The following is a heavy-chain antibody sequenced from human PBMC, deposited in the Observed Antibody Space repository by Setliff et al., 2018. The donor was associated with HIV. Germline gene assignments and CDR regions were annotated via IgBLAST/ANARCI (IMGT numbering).Heavy chain of an antibody. V-gene: IGHV4-39*01. CDR3: ARQVTVVGYFETAAGSFNY. Sequence: SETLSLTCTVSGGSISDSRYYWGWIRQPPGKGLEWIGNIYYSGSTYYNPSLKSRVTISTDTSKNQFSLKVRSVTAADTAVYYCARQVTVVGYFETAAGSFNYWGPGTLVTVSS. CDR2: IYYSGST. J-gene: IGHJ4*02. CDR1: GGSISDSRYY. D-gene: IGHD2-21*01.